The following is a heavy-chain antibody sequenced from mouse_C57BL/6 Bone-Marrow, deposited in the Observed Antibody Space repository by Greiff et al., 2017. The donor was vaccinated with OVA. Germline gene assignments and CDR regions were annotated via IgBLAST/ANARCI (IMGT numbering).Heavy chain of an antibody. J-gene: IGHJ2*01. CDR1: GYTFTNYW. Sequence: VQLQQSGAELVRPGTSVKMSCKASGYTFTNYWIGWAKQRPGHGLEWIGDIYPGGGYTNYNEKLKGKATLTADKSSSTAYMQFSSLSSEASAIYCGARRGVPGRNYFDYWGQGTTLTVSS. D-gene: IGHD6-1*01. V-gene: IGHV1-63*01. CDR3: ARRGVPGRNYFDY. CDR2: IYPGGGYT.